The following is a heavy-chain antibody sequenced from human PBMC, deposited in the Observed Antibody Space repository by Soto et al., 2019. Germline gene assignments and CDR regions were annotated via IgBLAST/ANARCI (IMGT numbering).Heavy chain of an antibody. J-gene: IGHJ5*02. CDR3: ARSVVTADNWFDP. D-gene: IGHD2-21*02. CDR2: IYYGGST. Sequence: SETLSLTCTVSGGSISSYYWSWIRQPPGKGLEWIGYIYYGGSTNYNPSLKSRVTISVDTSKNQFSLKLSSVTAADTAVYYCARSVVTADNWFDPWGQGTLVTVSS. CDR1: GGSISSYY. V-gene: IGHV4-59*01.